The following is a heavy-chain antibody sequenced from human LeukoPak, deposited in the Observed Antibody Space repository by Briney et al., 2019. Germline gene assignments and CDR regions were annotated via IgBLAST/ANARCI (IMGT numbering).Heavy chain of an antibody. J-gene: IGHJ4*02. CDR3: ASDLFTRGQWLEY. Sequence: ASVKVSCKASGYTFTGYYMHWVRQAPGQGLEWMGRINPNSGGTNYAQKFQGRATMTRDTSISTAYMELSRLRSDDTAVYYCASDLFTRGQWLEYWGQGTLVTVSS. V-gene: IGHV1-2*06. CDR1: GYTFTGYY. CDR2: INPNSGGT. D-gene: IGHD6-19*01.